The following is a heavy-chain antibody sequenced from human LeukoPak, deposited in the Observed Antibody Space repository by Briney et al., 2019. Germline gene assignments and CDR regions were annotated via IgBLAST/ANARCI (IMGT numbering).Heavy chain of an antibody. V-gene: IGHV3-21*01. CDR2: ISSSSSYI. D-gene: IGHD5-12*01. J-gene: IGHJ4*02. CDR1: GFMFNNFG. Sequence: PGRSLRLSCTASGFMFNNFGMNWVRQAPGKGLEWVSSISSSSSYIYYADSVKGRFTISRDNAKNSLYLQMNSLRAEDTAVYYCARDKWLRPIDYWGQGTLVTVSS. CDR3: ARDKWLRPIDY.